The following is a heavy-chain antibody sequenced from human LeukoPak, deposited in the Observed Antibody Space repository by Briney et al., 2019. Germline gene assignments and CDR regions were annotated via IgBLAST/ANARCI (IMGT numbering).Heavy chain of an antibody. CDR1: GFTFSSYS. Sequence: GGSLRLSCAASGFTFSSYSMNWVRQAPGKGLEWVSSIRSSSSYIYYADSVKGRFTISRDNAKNSLYLQMDSLRAEDTAVYYCARQAVAGILRYFDYWGQGTLVTVSS. CDR2: IRSSSSYI. CDR3: ARQAVAGILRYFDY. D-gene: IGHD6-19*01. J-gene: IGHJ4*02. V-gene: IGHV3-21*01.